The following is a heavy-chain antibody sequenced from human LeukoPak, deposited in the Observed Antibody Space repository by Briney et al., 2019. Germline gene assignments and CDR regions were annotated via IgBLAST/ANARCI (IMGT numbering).Heavy chain of an antibody. CDR3: ARRLRQNLFDP. V-gene: IGHV4-59*08. D-gene: IGHD4-17*01. CDR1: GVSISSDY. CDR2: IYYSGGS. Sequence: SETLSLTCTVSGVSISSDYWSWIRLPPGKGLEWISYIYYSGGSNYNPSLKSRVTMSVDTSKNQFSLKLTSVTAADTAVYYCARRLRQNLFDPWGQGTLVTVSS. J-gene: IGHJ5*02.